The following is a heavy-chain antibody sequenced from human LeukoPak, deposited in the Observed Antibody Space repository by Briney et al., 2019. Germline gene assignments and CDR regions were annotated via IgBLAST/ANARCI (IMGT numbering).Heavy chain of an antibody. CDR1: GYTFTSYY. CDR3: ARDDYYGSGSYYTNGEFDP. J-gene: IGHJ5*02. D-gene: IGHD3-10*01. CDR2: INPSGGST. Sequence: ASVKVSCKASGYTFTSYYMHWVRQAPGQGLEWMGIINPSGGSTSYAQKFQGRVTMTRDTSTSTVYMELSRLRSDDTAVYYCARDDYYGSGSYYTNGEFDPWGQGTLVTVSS. V-gene: IGHV1-46*01.